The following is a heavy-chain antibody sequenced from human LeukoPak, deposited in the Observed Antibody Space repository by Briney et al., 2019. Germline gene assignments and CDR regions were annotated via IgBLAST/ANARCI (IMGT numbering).Heavy chain of an antibody. CDR3: ARDQGSSAYLGAFDI. CDR1: RFTVSSYY. CDR2: IYTVGST. D-gene: IGHD3-22*01. J-gene: IGHJ3*02. Sequence: GGSLRLSCAASRFTVSSYYMTWVRQAPGKGLEWVSVIYTVGSTYYADSVKGRFTISRDNSKNTLYLQMNSLRAEDTALYYCARDQGSSAYLGAFDIWGQGTMVTVSS. V-gene: IGHV3-53*01.